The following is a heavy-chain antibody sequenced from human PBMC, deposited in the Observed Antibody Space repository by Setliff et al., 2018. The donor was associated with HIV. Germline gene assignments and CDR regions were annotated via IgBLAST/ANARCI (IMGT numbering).Heavy chain of an antibody. Sequence: SVKVSCKASGGTFSSYAISWVRRAPGQGLEWMGGIIPIFGTANYAQKFQGRVTITADESTSTAYMELSSLRSEDTAVYYCARDPVSDNSATPYFFDYWGQGTLVTVSS. CDR3: ARDPVSDNSATPYFFDY. J-gene: IGHJ4*02. CDR2: IIPIFGTA. D-gene: IGHD2-21*01. V-gene: IGHV1-69*13. CDR1: GGTFSSYA.